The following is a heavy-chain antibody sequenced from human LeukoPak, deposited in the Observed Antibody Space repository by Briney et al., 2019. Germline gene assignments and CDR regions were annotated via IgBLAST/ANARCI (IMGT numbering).Heavy chain of an antibody. J-gene: IGHJ4*02. CDR2: ISGSGGST. D-gene: IGHD3-3*01. CDR3: AKGYDFWSGYYASFDY. CDR1: GFTFSSYG. Sequence: GGSLRLSCAASGFTFSSYGMSWVRQAPGKGLEWVSAISGSGGSTYYADSVKGRFTISRDNSKNTLYLQMNSLRAEDTAVYYCAKGYDFWSGYYASFDYWGQGTLVTVSS. V-gene: IGHV3-23*01.